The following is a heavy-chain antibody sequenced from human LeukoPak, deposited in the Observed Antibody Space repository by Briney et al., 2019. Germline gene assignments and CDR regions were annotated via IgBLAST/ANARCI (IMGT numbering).Heavy chain of an antibody. J-gene: IGHJ6*02. CDR2: INWNGGST. V-gene: IGHV3-20*04. CDR1: GFTFDDYG. D-gene: IGHD2-15*01. CDR3: AADYCSGGSCYNGYYGMDV. Sequence: GGSLRLSCAASGFTFDDYGMSWVRQAPGKGLAWVSGINWNGGSTGYADSVKGRFTISRDNAKNSLYLQMNSLRDEDTAVYYCAADYCSGGSCYNGYYGMDVWGQGTTVTVSS.